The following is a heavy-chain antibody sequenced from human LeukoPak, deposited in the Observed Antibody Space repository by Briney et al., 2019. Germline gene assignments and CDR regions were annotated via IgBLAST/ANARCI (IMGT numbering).Heavy chain of an antibody. J-gene: IGHJ3*02. CDR3: AKGHLAYCGGDCYLDAFDI. CDR2: LSGSGGST. V-gene: IGHV3-23*01. D-gene: IGHD2-21*01. CDR1: GFTFSSYA. Sequence: GGSLRLSCAASGFTFSSYAMHWVRQAPGKGLEWVSGLSGSGGSTYYADSVKGRFTISRDNSKNTLSLQMNSLRAEDTAVYYCAKGHLAYCGGDCYLDAFDIWGQGTMVTVSS.